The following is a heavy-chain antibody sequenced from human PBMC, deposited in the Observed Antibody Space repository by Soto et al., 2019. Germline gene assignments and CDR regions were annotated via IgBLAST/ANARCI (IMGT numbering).Heavy chain of an antibody. CDR2: ISASGGGT. Sequence: GGSLRLSCAASGFTFSSYAMSWVRQAPGKGQEWVSTISASGGGTYYADSVKGRFTISRDNSKNTLYLQMSSLRAEDTAVYYCNSFYEHGGFHSKSLDYWGQGTLVTVSS. CDR1: GFTFSSYA. J-gene: IGHJ4*02. D-gene: IGHD2-15*01. CDR3: NSFYEHGGFHSKSLDY. V-gene: IGHV3-23*01.